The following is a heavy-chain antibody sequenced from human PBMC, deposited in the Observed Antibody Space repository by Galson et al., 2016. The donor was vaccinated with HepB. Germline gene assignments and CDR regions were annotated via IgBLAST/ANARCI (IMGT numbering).Heavy chain of an antibody. CDR2: IGFNPNNL. CDR3: ARDHSLGPGVVYYFDY. D-gene: IGHD3-10*01. J-gene: IGHJ4*02. Sequence: SLRLSCAVSGFNFNIYRMNWVRQAPGKGLEWVAAIGFNPNNLYYADSVKGRFTIARDNTRSSLFLQMNSLTVEDTAVYFCARDHSLGPGVVYYFDYWGRGTLVTVSS. V-gene: IGHV3-21*01. CDR1: GFNFNIYR.